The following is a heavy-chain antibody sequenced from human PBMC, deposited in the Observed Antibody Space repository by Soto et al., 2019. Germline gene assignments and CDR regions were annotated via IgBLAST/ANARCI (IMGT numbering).Heavy chain of an antibody. D-gene: IGHD1-26*01. CDR2: FNPEDGET. Sequence: QVQLVQSGPGVRNPGASGKVPCKVSDYTLTELSMHWVRQPPGKGLEWMGGFNPEDGETIYAQKFEGRVTMTEATSTDTAYMELSSLRSEDTAVYYCATNVIVGASAFDLWGQGTMVTVSS. J-gene: IGHJ3*01. V-gene: IGHV1-24*01. CDR3: ATNVIVGASAFDL. CDR1: DYTLTELS.